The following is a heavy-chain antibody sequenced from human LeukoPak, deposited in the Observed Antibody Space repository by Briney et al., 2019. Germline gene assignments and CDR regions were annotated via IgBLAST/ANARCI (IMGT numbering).Heavy chain of an antibody. D-gene: IGHD3-16*02. CDR1: GGSISSYY. CDR2: IYYSGST. CDR3: ARAKKTIYDYVWGSYRPWGIWFDY. V-gene: IGHV4-59*01. J-gene: IGHJ4*02. Sequence: SETLSLTCTVSGGSISSYYWSWIRQPPGKGLEWIGYIYYSGSTNYNPSLKSRVTISVDTSKNQFSLKLSSVTAADTAVYYCARAKKTIYDYVWGSYRPWGIWFDYWGQGTLVTVSS.